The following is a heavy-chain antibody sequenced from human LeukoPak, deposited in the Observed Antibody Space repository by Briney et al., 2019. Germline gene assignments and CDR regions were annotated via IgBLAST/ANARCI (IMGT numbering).Heavy chain of an antibody. J-gene: IGHJ4*02. D-gene: IGHD5-18*01. CDR3: ARDWTWIQLWLFDY. CDR1: GFTFSDYY. CDR2: ISSSGSTI. Sequence: PGGSLRLSCAASGFTFSDYYMSWIRQAPGKGLEWVSYISSSGSTIYYADSVKGRFTISRDNAKNSLYLQMNSLRAEDTAVYYCARDWTWIQLWLFDYWGQGTLVTVSS. V-gene: IGHV3-11*01.